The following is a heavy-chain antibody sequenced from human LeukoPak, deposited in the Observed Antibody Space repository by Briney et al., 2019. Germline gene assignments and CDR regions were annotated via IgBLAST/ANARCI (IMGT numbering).Heavy chain of an antibody. J-gene: IGHJ6*03. V-gene: IGHV3-23*01. CDR3: AKVRDGRSTGGTYYYYMDV. CDR2: ISGSGGST. CDR1: GFIFSSYA. Sequence: GGSLRLSCAASGFIFSSYAMSWVRQAPGKGLEWVSGISGSGGSTYYADSVKGRFTVSRDNSKNTLYLQMNSLRVEDTAVFYCAKVRDGRSTGGTYYYYMDVWGEGTTVTVSS. D-gene: IGHD1-26*01.